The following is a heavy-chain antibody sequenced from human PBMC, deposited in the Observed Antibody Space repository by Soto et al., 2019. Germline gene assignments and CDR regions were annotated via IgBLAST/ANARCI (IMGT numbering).Heavy chain of an antibody. CDR1: GFTFDDYA. D-gene: IGHD2-15*01. V-gene: IGHV3-9*01. CDR2: ISWNSGSI. CDR3: AKDRFCSGGSCYDAFDI. Sequence: GGSLRLSCATSGFTFDDYAMHWVRQARGKGLEWVSGISWNSGSIGYADSVKGRFTISRDNAKNSLYLQMNSLRAEDTALYYCAKDRFCSGGSCYDAFDIWGQGTMVTVSS. J-gene: IGHJ3*02.